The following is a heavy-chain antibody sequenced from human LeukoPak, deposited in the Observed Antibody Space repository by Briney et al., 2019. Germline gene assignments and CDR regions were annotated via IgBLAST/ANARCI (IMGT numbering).Heavy chain of an antibody. CDR3: TKDFRGSGYFFDY. D-gene: IGHD3-10*01. Sequence: GGSLRLSCVVSGFTFNNYAMSWVRQAPGKGLEWVSAISGSGDNTFYAGSVRGRFTISRDNSKNTLYLQMDSLRAEDTAIYYCTKDFRGSGYFFDYWGQGTPVTVSS. V-gene: IGHV3-23*01. CDR2: ISGSGDNT. CDR1: GFTFNNYA. J-gene: IGHJ4*02.